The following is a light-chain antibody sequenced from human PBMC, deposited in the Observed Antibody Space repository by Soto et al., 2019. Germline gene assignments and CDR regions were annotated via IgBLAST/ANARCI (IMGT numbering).Light chain of an antibody. CDR2: GAS. CDR3: QQYGSSPLT. CDR1: ESVSTSY. V-gene: IGKV3-20*01. Sequence: EIVLRQSPGTLSLTPGERATLSCRASESVSTSYLAWYQQSPGQAPRLLIYGASNRATGIPARFSGSGSGTEFTLTISSLQSEDFAVYYCQQYGSSPLTFGGGTKVDNK. J-gene: IGKJ4*01.